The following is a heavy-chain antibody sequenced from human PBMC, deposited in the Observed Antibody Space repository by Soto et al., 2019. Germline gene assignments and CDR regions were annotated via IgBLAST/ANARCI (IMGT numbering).Heavy chain of an antibody. V-gene: IGHV1-2*04. J-gene: IGHJ3*02. CDR3: ARGITMVRGVVIDAFDI. Sequence: ASVKVSCKASGYTFTGYYMHWVRQAPGQGLEWMGWINPNSGGTNYAQKFQGWVTMTRDTSISTAYMELSRLRSDDTAVYYCARGITMVRGVVIDAFDIWGQGTMVTVSS. CDR1: GYTFTGYY. CDR2: INPNSGGT. D-gene: IGHD3-10*01.